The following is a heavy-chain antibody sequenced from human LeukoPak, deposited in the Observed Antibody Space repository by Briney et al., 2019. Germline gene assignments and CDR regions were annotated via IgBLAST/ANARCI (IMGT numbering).Heavy chain of an antibody. CDR3: ARGRVTTIANYYYYYIDV. J-gene: IGHJ6*03. CDR2: TYYRSKWSD. D-gene: IGHD4-17*01. Sequence: SQTLSLTCAISRDSASSNSAAWTWIRQSPSRGLEWLGRTYYRSKWSDDYAVSVKSRITINPDTSKNQFSLHLNSMTPEDTAIYYCARGRVTTIANYYYYYIDVWGEGTTVAVSS. CDR1: RDSASSNSAA. V-gene: IGHV6-1*01.